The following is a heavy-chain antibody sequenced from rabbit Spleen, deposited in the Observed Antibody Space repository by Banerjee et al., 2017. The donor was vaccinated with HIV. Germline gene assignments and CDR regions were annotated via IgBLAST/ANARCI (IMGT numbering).Heavy chain of an antibody. CDR3: ARGAGVGGDNYAKL. J-gene: IGHJ4*01. D-gene: IGHD2-1*01. V-gene: IGHV1S40*01. Sequence: QSLEESGGDLVKPGASLTLTCTASGFSFSTRYYMCWVRQAPGKGLEWIGCIYTGSGNTYYASWAKGRFTISKTSSTTVTLQMTSLTAADTATYFCARGAGVGGDNYAKLWGPGTLVTVS. CDR1: GFSFSTRYY. CDR2: IYTGSGNT.